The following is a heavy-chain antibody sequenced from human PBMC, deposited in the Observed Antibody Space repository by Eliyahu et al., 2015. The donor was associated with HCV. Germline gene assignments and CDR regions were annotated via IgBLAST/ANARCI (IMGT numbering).Heavy chain of an antibody. CDR1: GFFFXNYA. J-gene: IGHJ4*02. Sequence: EVRLLESGGGLVQPGGSLXLSCTASGFFFXNYAMSWVRQAPGKGLEWVSGIRSSGANTYYTDSVKDRFTISRDDSINTLYLQMNSLRAEDTALYYCAKGGPAGSYPMFDSWGQGTLVTVSS. D-gene: IGHD1-26*01. V-gene: IGHV3-23*01. CDR2: IRSSGANT. CDR3: AKGGPAGSYPMFDS.